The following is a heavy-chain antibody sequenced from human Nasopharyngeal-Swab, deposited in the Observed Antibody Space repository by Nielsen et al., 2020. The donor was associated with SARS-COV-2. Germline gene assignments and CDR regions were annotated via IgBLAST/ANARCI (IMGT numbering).Heavy chain of an antibody. CDR1: GFTFSGYG. Sequence: GGSLRLSCATSGFTFSGYGMHWVRQAPGKGLEWVGRIKSKTDGGTTDYAAPVKGRFTISRDDSKNTLYLQMNSLNTEDTAVYYCTTDRGFWSGRDTFDIWGQGTMVTVSS. CDR3: TTDRGFWSGRDTFDI. D-gene: IGHD3-3*01. J-gene: IGHJ3*02. CDR2: IKSKTDGGTT. V-gene: IGHV3-15*07.